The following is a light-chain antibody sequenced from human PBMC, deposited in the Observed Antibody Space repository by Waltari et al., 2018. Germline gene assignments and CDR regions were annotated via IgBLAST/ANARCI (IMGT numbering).Light chain of an antibody. Sequence: EIVLTQSPATLSLSPGARATLSCRASQSVRIYLAWYQQKPGQAPRLLIYDATNRATGIPARFIGSGSGTDFTLTIDSLEPEDFAVYYCQQRSNWVSFGGGTKVEIK. CDR2: DAT. CDR1: QSVRIY. J-gene: IGKJ4*01. CDR3: QQRSNWVS. V-gene: IGKV3-11*01.